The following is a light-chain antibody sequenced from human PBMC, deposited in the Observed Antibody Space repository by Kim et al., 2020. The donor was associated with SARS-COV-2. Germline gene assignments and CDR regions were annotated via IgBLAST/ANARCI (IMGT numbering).Light chain of an antibody. CDR1: SSDIGSDDY. J-gene: IGLJ3*02. CDR2: DVT. CDR3: SSYAGSNNGV. Sequence: GQPVTSSGTGSSSDIGSDDYVDWYQQYAGKAPKLIIYDVTKRPSGVPDRFSGSKSANTASLTVSGLQPEDEADYYCSSYAGSNNGVFGGGTQLTVL. V-gene: IGLV2-8*01.